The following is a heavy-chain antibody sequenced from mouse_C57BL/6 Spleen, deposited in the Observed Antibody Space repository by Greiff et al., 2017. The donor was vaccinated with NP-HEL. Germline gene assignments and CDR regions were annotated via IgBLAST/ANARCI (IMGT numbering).Heavy chain of an antibody. V-gene: IGHV5-6*01. D-gene: IGHD1-1*01. J-gene: IGHJ4*01. Sequence: DVQLVESGGDLVKPGGSLKLSCAASGFTFSSYGMSWVRQTPDKRLEWVATISSGGSYTYYPDSVKGRFTLSRDNSKNTLYLQMSSLKSEDTAMYYCARITTYYAMDYWGQGTSVTVSS. CDR1: GFTFSSYG. CDR3: ARITTYYAMDY. CDR2: ISSGGSYT.